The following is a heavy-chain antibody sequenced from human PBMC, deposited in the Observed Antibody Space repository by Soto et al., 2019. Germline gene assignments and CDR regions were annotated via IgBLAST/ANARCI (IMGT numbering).Heavy chain of an antibody. CDR1: GFNFSDYY. Sequence: LRLSCAASGFNFSDYYMSWIRQAPGKGLEWVSYISSSSSYTNYADSVKGRFTISRDNAKNSLYLQMNSLRAEDTAVYYCARKRRNNWFDPWGQGTLVTVSS. CDR2: ISSSSSYT. J-gene: IGHJ5*02. CDR3: ARKRRNNWFDP. V-gene: IGHV3-11*06.